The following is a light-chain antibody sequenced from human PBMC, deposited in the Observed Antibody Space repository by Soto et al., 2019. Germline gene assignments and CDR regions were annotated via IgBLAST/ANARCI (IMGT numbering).Light chain of an antibody. Sequence: QSVLTQSPSASASVGVSVKLTCTLSSGHSSYAIAWHQQQPEKGPRYLMKLNSDGSHSKGDGIPDRFSGSSSGAERYLTISSLQSEDETDYYCQTWGTGIHYVFGTGTKLTV. V-gene: IGLV4-69*01. J-gene: IGLJ1*01. CDR3: QTWGTGIHYV. CDR1: SGHSSYA. CDR2: LNSDGSH.